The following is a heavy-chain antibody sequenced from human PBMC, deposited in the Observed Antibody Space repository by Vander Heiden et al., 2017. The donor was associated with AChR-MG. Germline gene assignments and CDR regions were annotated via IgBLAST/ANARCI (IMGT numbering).Heavy chain of an antibody. V-gene: IGHV3-33*05. Sequence: QAQLVASGGRGVQLGRSLRSSCRAAGITCSCCGIHWVGQAPAKGLEWVAVISFDGSNAYYADSVKCRFTISRDDSKNTLSLQMNTLSAEDTAVYYCAKDWELLVDTMMDYWGQGTLVTVSS. J-gene: IGHJ4*02. CDR1: GITCSCCG. CDR2: ISFDGSNA. CDR3: AKDWELLVDTMMDY. D-gene: IGHD5-12*01.